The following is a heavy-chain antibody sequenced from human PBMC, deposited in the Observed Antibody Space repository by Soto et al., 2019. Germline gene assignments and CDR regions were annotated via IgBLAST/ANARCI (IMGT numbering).Heavy chain of an antibody. CDR2: ISYDGSNK. J-gene: IGHJ1*01. CDR3: AKGWXXYAEYLAPSFQH. Sequence: QVQLVESGGGVVQPGRSLRLSCAASGFTFSSYGMHWVRQAPGKGLEWVAVISYDGSNKYYADSVKGRFTISRDNSKNTLYLQMTPXIAEDTAVYYXAKGWXXYAEYLAPSFQHXSKGTLV. CDR1: GFTFSSYG. D-gene: IGHD4-17*01. V-gene: IGHV3-30*18.